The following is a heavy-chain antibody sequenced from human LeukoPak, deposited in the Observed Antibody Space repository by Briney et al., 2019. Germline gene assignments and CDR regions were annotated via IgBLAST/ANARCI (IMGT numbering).Heavy chain of an antibody. J-gene: IGHJ4*02. CDR3: VRESDYDFWSGYYNLDY. D-gene: IGHD3-3*01. Sequence: GGSLRLSCAASGFTFSSYSMNWVRQAPGKGLEWVSSISSSSSYIYYADPVKGRFTISRDNAKNSLYLQMNSLRAEDTAVYYCVRESDYDFWSGYYNLDYWGQGTLVTVSS. V-gene: IGHV3-21*01. CDR2: ISSSSSYI. CDR1: GFTFSSYS.